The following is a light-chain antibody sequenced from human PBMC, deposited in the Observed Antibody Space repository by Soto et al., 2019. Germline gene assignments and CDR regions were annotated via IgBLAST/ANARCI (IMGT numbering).Light chain of an antibody. CDR1: QSFLTK. V-gene: IGKV3-15*01. J-gene: IGKJ5*01. CDR3: QQYNSWPPIT. CDR2: GAS. Sequence: EIVMTQSPDTLYVSPGEGATLSCRASQSFLTKLSWYQQKAGQAPRLLIYGASTRATGIPDRFSGSGSGTEFTLTISSLQSEDFAVYYCQQYNSWPPITFGQGTRLEIK.